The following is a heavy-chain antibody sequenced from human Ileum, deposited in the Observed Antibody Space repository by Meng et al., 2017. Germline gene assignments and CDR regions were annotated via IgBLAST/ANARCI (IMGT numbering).Heavy chain of an antibody. D-gene: IGHD1-26*01. CDR2: INEDGSEK. Sequence: GRSLRLSCATSGFTFSSYWMSWVRQAPGKGLEGVANINEDGSEKYYVDSVTGRFTISRDNAKNSLYLQMNSLRVEDTAVYYCAKWVGRDMWGQGTMVTVSS. CDR1: GFTFSSYW. CDR3: AKWVGRDM. V-gene: IGHV3-7*01. J-gene: IGHJ3*02.